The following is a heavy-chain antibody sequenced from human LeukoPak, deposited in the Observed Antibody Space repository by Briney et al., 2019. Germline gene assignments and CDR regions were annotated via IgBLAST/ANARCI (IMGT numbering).Heavy chain of an antibody. CDR1: GFTFSSYS. J-gene: IGHJ4*02. Sequence: PGGSLRLSCAASGFTFSSYSMNWVRQAPGKGLEWVSYISSSSSTIYYADSVKGRFTISRDNAKNSLYLQMNSLRAEDTAVYYCARVPPSAWPLGFDYWGQGTLVTVSS. CDR3: ARVPPSAWPLGFDY. V-gene: IGHV3-48*01. CDR2: ISSSSSTI. D-gene: IGHD3-10*01.